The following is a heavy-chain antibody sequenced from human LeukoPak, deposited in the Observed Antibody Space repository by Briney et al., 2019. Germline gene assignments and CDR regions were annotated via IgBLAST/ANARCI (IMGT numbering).Heavy chain of an antibody. V-gene: IGHV1-69*05. D-gene: IGHD3-9*01. CDR1: GGTFSSYA. Sequence: SVKVSCKASGGTFSSYAISWVRQAPGQGLEWMGGIIPIFGTANYAQKFQGRVTITTDESTSTAYMELSSLRSEDTAVYYCARAVNGDYDILTGYYYFDYWGQGTLVTVSS. CDR3: ARAVNGDYDILTGYYYFDY. CDR2: IIPIFGTA. J-gene: IGHJ4*02.